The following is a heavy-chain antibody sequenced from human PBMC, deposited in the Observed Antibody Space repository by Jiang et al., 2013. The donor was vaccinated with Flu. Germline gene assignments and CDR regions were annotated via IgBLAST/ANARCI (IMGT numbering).Heavy chain of an antibody. CDR3: ARLHGWILRDDSGREVLYNWFDP. CDR2: ISAYNGNT. CDR1: GYIFTNYA. Sequence: GAEVKKPGASVKVSCKASGYIFTNYAISWVRQAPGQGLEWMGWISAYNGNTKYAQRLQGRVTMTTDTSTNTAYMDLRSLRSDDTAVYYCARLHGWILRDDSGREVLYNWFDPWGQGTLVTVSS. J-gene: IGHJ5*02. D-gene: IGHD3-10*01. V-gene: IGHV1-18*01.